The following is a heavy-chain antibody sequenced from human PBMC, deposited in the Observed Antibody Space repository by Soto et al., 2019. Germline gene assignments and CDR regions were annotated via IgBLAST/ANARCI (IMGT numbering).Heavy chain of an antibody. Sequence: SETLSLTCTVSGGSVSSGSYYWSWIRQPPGKGLEWIGYIYYSGSTNYNPSLKSRVTISVDTSKNQFSLKLSSVTAADTAVYYCERGLDPQGAWFDTWGQGTLVTVS. J-gene: IGHJ5*02. D-gene: IGHD1-1*01. CDR1: GGSVSSGSYY. CDR3: ERGLDPQGAWFDT. CDR2: IYYSGST. V-gene: IGHV4-61*01.